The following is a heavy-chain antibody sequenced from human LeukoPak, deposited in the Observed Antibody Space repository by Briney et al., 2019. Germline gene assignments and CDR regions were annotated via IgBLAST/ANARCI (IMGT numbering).Heavy chain of an antibody. Sequence: GGSLRLSCEASGFTFSSYAIRWVRQAPGTGLEWVSSIPGSGGAIYYADSVRGRFSISRDSSKNTVYLQMNSLRDEDTAVYYCARARPWDSSRSYYFGVDVWGHGTTVTVSS. CDR3: ARARPWDSSRSYYFGVDV. CDR2: IPGSGGAI. J-gene: IGHJ6*02. D-gene: IGHD3-22*01. V-gene: IGHV3-23*01. CDR1: GFTFSSYA.